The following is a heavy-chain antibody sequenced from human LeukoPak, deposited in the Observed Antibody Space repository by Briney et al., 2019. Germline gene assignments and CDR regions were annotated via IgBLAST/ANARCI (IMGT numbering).Heavy chain of an antibody. CDR2: MNPNSGNT. CDR1: GYTFTSYD. CDR3: AREVMATSTDAFDI. J-gene: IGHJ3*02. V-gene: IGHV1-8*01. Sequence: ASVKVSCKASGYTFTSYDINWVRQATGQGLEWMGWMNPNSGNTGYAQKFQGRVTMTRDMSTSTVYMELSSLRSEDTAVYYCAREVMATSTDAFDIWGQGTMVTVSS. D-gene: IGHD5-24*01.